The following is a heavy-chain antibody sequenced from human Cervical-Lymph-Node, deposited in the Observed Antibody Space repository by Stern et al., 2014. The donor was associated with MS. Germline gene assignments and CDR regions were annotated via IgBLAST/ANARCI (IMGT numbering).Heavy chain of an antibody. CDR1: GFTVSRDY. J-gene: IGHJ4*02. D-gene: IGHD1-1*01. CDR3: ARDTSSPERSDW. Sequence: DVKLVESGGGVIQPGGALRLSCTASGFTVSRDYMTWFRQAPGKGLEWVSLITNVGSTFYTDSVKSRFTITRDDSKNTVYLHMTSLRAEDTAMYYCARDTSSPERSDWWGQGTLVTVSS. V-gene: IGHV3-53*01. CDR2: ITNVGST.